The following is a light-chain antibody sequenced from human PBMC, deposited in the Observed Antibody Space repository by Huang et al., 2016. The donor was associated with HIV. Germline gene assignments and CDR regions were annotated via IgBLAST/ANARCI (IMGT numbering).Light chain of an antibody. J-gene: IGKJ1*01. Sequence: DIIMTQSPDSLAVSLGERATLHCRSSQSVYSSSTSKDYIAGFQQKPGQPPRLLLFWASHREAGVPDRCTGSGSGTHFTLTIASLEAEDAAIYYCQQYYSSPQTFGQGTRVEVK. CDR1: QSVYSSSTSKDY. CDR2: WAS. V-gene: IGKV4-1*01. CDR3: QQYYSSPQT.